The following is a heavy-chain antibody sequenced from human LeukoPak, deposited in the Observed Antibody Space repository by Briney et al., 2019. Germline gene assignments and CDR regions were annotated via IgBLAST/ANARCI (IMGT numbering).Heavy chain of an antibody. J-gene: IGHJ4*02. V-gene: IGHV3-66*01. CDR1: GFTFSSYE. D-gene: IGHD1-26*01. CDR2: IYSGGST. Sequence: GGSLRLSCAASGFTFSSYEMNWVRQAPGKGLEWVSVIYSGGSTYYADSVKGRFTISRDNSKNTLYLQMNSLRAEDTAVYYCAREGTWSYYYDYWGQGTLVTVSS. CDR3: AREGTWSYYYDY.